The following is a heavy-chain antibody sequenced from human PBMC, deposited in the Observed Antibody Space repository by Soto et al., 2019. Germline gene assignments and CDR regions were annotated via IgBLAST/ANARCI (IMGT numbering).Heavy chain of an antibody. CDR3: ARAMHTGIPHYFDP. CDR2: TAYTGNT. J-gene: IGHJ5*02. Sequence: SETLSPTSFVYGGSMTSSHWGWVREFAGEVLEWVAYTAYTGNTNYNPSLKSRVTISMDTSKNQLSLKLTSMTAADTAVYYCARAMHTGIPHYFDPWGQGTLVTVSS. V-gene: IGHV4-59*01. D-gene: IGHD2-8*02. CDR1: GGSMTSSH.